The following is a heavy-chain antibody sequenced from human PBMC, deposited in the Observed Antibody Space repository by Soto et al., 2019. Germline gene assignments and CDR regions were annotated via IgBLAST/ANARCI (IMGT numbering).Heavy chain of an antibody. CDR1: GFTFYSSA. V-gene: IGHV3-23*01. D-gene: IGHD1-26*01. J-gene: IGHJ4*02. Sequence: LSCAASGFTFYSSAMSWVRQAPGKGLEWVSAISTTGGNTLYADSVKGRFTISRDNSKNTLYLQMNSLRAEDTAIYYCAKPSGGSYPESRVFDSWGQGTRVTVSS. CDR2: ISTTGGNT. CDR3: AKPSGGSYPESRVFDS.